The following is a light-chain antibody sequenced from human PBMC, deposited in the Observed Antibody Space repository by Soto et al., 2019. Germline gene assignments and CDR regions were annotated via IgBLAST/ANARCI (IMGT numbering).Light chain of an antibody. J-gene: IGKJ4*01. CDR2: TLS. CDR1: QSLLDTADG. V-gene: IGKV2-40*01. Sequence: DIVMTQTPLSLPVTPGEPASISCRSSQSLLDTADGLQKPGQSPQLLIYTLSYRASGVPDRFSGTGSDTDFTLKISRVEAEDVGVYYCMQRREFPLTFGGGTKVEIK. CDR3: MQRREFPLT.